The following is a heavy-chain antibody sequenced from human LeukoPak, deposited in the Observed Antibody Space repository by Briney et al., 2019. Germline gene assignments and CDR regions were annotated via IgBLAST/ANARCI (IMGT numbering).Heavy chain of an antibody. CDR1: GFTVSSNY. J-gene: IGHJ6*02. V-gene: IGHV3-53*04. CDR3: ARDYYGMDV. CDR2: IYSGGST. Sequence: PGGSLRLSCAASGFTVSSNYMSWVRQAPGKGLEWVSVIYSGGSTYYADSVKCRFTISTHNSKNTLYLHMNSLRAEDTAVYYCARDYYGMDVWGQGTTVTVSS.